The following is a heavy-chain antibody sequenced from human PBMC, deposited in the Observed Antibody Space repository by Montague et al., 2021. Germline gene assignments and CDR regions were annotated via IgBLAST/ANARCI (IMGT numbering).Heavy chain of an antibody. D-gene: IGHD4-17*01. Sequence: CAISGDSVWVKWASGEGRKRSRLDASELLGRSAYRCKRTSDYATSVEGRISIDPDTSKNQFFLHLRSVTPEDTGVYYCVRDTGSAQAGFDAWGQGTLVTVSS. CDR1: GDSVWVKWAS. CDR3: VRDTGSAQAGFDA. CDR2: SAYRCKRTS. V-gene: IGHV6-1*01. J-gene: IGHJ4*02.